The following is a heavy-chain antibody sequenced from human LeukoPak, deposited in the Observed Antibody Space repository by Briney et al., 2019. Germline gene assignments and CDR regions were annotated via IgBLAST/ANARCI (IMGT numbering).Heavy chain of an antibody. Sequence: ASVKVSCKASRYTFTGYYMHWVRQAPGQGLEWTGWINPNSGGTNYAQKFQGRVTMTRDTSISTAYMELSRLRSDDTAVYYCARAQLRAWYYYGMDVWGQGTTVTVSS. CDR1: RYTFTGYY. V-gene: IGHV1-2*02. CDR2: INPNSGGT. CDR3: ARAQLRAWYYYGMDV. J-gene: IGHJ6*02. D-gene: IGHD1-7*01.